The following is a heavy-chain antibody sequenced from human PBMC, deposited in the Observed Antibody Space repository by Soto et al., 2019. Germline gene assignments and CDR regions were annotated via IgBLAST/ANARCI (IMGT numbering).Heavy chain of an antibody. CDR1: GFTFSNAW. V-gene: IGHV3-15*01. Sequence: GGSLRLSCVGSGFTFSNAWVSWVRQAPGKGLEWVGRIKSIYNGGTIEYAAPVKGRFIITRDDSRATVFLQMNSLKTEDTAVYYCATGQYFDFWGQGTQVTVSS. CDR2: IKSIYNGGTI. J-gene: IGHJ4*02. CDR3: ATGQYFDF.